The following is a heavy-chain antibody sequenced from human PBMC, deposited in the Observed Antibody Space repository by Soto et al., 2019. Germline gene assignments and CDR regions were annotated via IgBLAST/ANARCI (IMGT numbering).Heavy chain of an antibody. CDR1: GDSVSSNSAA. D-gene: IGHD6-19*01. V-gene: IGHV6-1*01. CDR2: TYYRSKWYN. Sequence: RTLSLTCAISGDSVSSNSAAWNWISQSPSRGLEWLGRTYYRSKWYNDYAVSVKSRITINPDTSKNQFSLQLNSVTPEDTAVYYCAFSTGRLVRNYYYGMDVWGQGTTVTVSS. CDR3: AFSTGRLVRNYYYGMDV. J-gene: IGHJ6*02.